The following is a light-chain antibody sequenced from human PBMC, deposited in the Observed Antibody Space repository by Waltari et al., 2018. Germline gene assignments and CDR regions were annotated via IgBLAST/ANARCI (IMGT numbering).Light chain of an antibody. J-gene: IGLJ2*01. CDR3: SSYTSSSTVV. CDR2: DVS. CDR1: SSDVGGYNY. V-gene: IGLV2-14*03. Sequence: QSALTQPASVSGSPGQSITISCTGTSSDVGGYNYVSWYQQHPGKAPKLMVYDVSNRPSGFSNRFSGSKSGNTASLTISGRQAEDEADYYCSSYTSSSTVVFGGGTKLTVL.